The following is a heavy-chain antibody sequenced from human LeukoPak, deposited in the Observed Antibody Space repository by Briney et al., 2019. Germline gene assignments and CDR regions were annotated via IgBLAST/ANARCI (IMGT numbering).Heavy chain of an antibody. V-gene: IGHV4-34*01. CDR1: GGSFSGYH. CDR2: INDRGHT. CDR3: ARDPTTVVTTPYYFDF. J-gene: IGHJ4*02. Sequence: SETLSLTCAVHGGSFSGYHWNWIRQFPAKGLEWIGEINDRGHTNYNPSLESRVTISVDTSKKQFSLKLSSVAAADTAVYYCARDPTTVVTTPYYFDFWGQGTLVTVSS. D-gene: IGHD4-23*01.